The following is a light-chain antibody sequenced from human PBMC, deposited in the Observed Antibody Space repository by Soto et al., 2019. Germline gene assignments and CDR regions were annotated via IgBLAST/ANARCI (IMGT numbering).Light chain of an antibody. J-gene: IGKJ3*01. CDR3: LQRSIGFT. CDR1: QSVGTY. V-gene: IGKV3-11*01. CDR2: GAS. Sequence: IVLTAYPATLSLSPGERATLSCRASQSVGTYLAWYQQKRGQSPTLLIYGASKRAPGIPARFSGSGSGTEFTLTINRLEPDDCEVYHGLQRSIGFTFGP.